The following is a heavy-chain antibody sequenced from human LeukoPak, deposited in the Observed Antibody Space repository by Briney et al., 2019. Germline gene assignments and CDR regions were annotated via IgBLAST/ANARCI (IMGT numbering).Heavy chain of an antibody. J-gene: IGHJ4*02. Sequence: SETLSLTCTVSGGSISSYYWSWIRQPPGKGLEWIGYIYYSGSTNYNPSLKSRVTISVDTSKNQFSLKLSAVTAADTAVYYCARSRSAGYSYGYYCDYWGQGTRVSVSS. CDR3: ARSRSAGYSYGYYCDY. D-gene: IGHD5-18*01. CDR2: IYYSGST. CDR1: GGSISSYY. V-gene: IGHV4-59*01.